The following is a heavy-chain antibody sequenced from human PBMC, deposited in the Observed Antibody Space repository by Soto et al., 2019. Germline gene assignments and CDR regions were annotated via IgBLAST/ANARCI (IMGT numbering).Heavy chain of an antibody. J-gene: IGHJ5*02. CDR2: IYYSGST. CDR1: GGSVSSGSYY. V-gene: IGHV4-61*01. D-gene: IGHD6-13*01. Sequence: PSETLSLTCTVSGGSVSSGSYYWSWIRQPPGKGLEWIGYIYYSGSTNYNPSLKSRVTISVDTSKNQFSLKLSSVTAADTAVYYCARELAAAGTGAGRFDPWGQGTLVTVSS. CDR3: ARELAAAGTGAGRFDP.